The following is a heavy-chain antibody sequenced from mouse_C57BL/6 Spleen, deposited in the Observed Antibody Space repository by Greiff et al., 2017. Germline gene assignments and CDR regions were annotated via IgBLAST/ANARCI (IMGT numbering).Heavy chain of an antibody. CDR1: GYTFTDYY. CDR2: IFPGSGST. D-gene: IGHD2-5*01. Sequence: QVQLQQSGPELVKPGASVKISCKASGYTFTDYYINWVKQRPGQGLEWIGWIFPGSGSTYYNEKFKGKATLTVDKSSSTAYMLLSSLTSEDSAVYFCARWGSYYSNYARGAMDYWGQGTSVTVSS. V-gene: IGHV1-75*01. J-gene: IGHJ4*01. CDR3: ARWGSYYSNYARGAMDY.